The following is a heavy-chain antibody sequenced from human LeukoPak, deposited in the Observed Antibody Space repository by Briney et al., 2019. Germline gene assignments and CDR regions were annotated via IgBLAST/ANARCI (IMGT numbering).Heavy chain of an antibody. Sequence: SGTLSLTCTVSGASISSSYWSWVRQPPGKRLEWIGFIYYSGGTTYNPSLKSRVSISVDTSNNQVSLRLHSGTAADTAIYYCAKIGSYDSIGYYFDYWGQGALVTVSS. CDR1: GASISSSY. D-gene: IGHD3-22*01. J-gene: IGHJ4*02. V-gene: IGHV4-59*03. CDR3: AKIGSYDSIGYYFDY. CDR2: IYYSGGT.